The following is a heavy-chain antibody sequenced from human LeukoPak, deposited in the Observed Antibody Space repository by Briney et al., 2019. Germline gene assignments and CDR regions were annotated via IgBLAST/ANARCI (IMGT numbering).Heavy chain of an antibody. J-gene: IGHJ3*01. CDR3: AREARGTTAASDV. V-gene: IGHV3-7*01. CDR1: EFTFSNYW. D-gene: IGHD2/OR15-2a*01. Sequence: GGSLRLSCAASEFTFSNYWMSWVRQAPGKGLEWVANINEDGTKKYYVDSVRGRFIISRDNSRKSLFLQVTSLRAEDTAVFYCAREARGTTAASDVWGQGTMVTVSS. CDR2: INEDGTKK.